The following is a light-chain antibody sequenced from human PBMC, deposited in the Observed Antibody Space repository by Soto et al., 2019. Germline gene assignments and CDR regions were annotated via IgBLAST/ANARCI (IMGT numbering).Light chain of an antibody. J-gene: IGKJ2*01. CDR1: QTVSGIY. CDR2: GAS. CDR3: QQYGTSPPFT. Sequence: IELTQSPGTLSLSPGERATLSCRASQTVSGIYLAWYQQKPGQAPRLLIYGASGRAPGIPDRFSSSGSGTDFTLTVSRLQHEDSAVYYCQQYGTSPPFTFGQGTKVEIK. V-gene: IGKV3-20*01.